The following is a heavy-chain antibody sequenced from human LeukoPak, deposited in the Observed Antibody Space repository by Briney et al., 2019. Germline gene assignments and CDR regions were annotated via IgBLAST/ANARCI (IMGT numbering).Heavy chain of an antibody. V-gene: IGHV1-46*01. D-gene: IGHD3-10*01. J-gene: IGHJ3*02. CDR3: ARLDSGNELDAFDI. CDR2: INPSGGST. Sequence: ASLKLSCKASGYTFTSYYMHWVRQAPGQGLEWMGIINPSGGSTSYAQKFQGRVTMTRDMSTSTVYMELSSLRSEDTAVYYCARLDSGNELDAFDIWGQGTMVTVSS. CDR1: GYTFTSYY.